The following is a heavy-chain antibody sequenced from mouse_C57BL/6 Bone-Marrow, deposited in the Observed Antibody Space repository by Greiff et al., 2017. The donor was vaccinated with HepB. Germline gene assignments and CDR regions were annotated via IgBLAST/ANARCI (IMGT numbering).Heavy chain of an antibody. D-gene: IGHD1-1*01. J-gene: IGHJ2*01. Sequence: ESGPGLVKPSQSLSPTCSVTGYSITSGYYWNWIRQFPGNKLEWMGYISYDGSNNYNPSLKNRISITRDTSKNQFFLKLNSVTTEDTATYYCARRESTVVDFGYWGQGTTLTVSS. CDR1: GYSITSGYY. CDR2: ISYDGSN. V-gene: IGHV3-6*01. CDR3: ARRESTVVDFGY.